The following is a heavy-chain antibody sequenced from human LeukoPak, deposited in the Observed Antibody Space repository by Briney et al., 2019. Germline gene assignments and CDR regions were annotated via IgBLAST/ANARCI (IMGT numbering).Heavy chain of an antibody. CDR2: INPILGIA. D-gene: IGHD3-10*01. Sequence: GASVKVSCRASGGTFSSYAISWVRQAPGQGLEWMGRINPILGIANYAQKFQGRVTITADKSTSTAYMELSSLRSEDTAVYYCATSSGSGSENYWGQGTLVTVSS. CDR3: ATSSGSGSENY. CDR1: GGTFSSYA. J-gene: IGHJ4*02. V-gene: IGHV1-69*04.